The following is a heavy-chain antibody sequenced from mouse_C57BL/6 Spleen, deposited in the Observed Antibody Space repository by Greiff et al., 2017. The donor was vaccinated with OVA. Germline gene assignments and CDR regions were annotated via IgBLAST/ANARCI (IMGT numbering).Heavy chain of an antibody. D-gene: IGHD2-4*01. J-gene: IGHJ4*01. Sequence: EVKLQESGGGLVQPGGSLKLSCAASGFTFSDYYMYWVRQTPEKRLEWVAYLSNGGGSTYYPDTVKGRFTSSRDNANNTLYLQMSRLKAEDSAMYYCASMITRGYYAMDYWGQGTSVTVSS. CDR3: ASMITRGYYAMDY. V-gene: IGHV5-12*01. CDR2: LSNGGGST. CDR1: GFTFSDYY.